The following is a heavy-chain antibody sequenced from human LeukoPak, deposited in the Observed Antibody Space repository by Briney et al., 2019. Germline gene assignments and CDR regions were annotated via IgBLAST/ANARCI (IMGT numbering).Heavy chain of an antibody. CDR1: GGSINSGDSY. J-gene: IGHJ4*02. D-gene: IGHD3-10*01. CDR2: ISYSGSP. CDR3: ARVPYGSGTYYFDF. V-gene: IGHV4-30-4*01. Sequence: SQTLSLTCTVSGGSINSGDSYWSWIRQPPGKSLEWIGYISYSGSPYYNPSLRSRVAISGDTSKNQFSLRLGSVTAADTAVYYCARVPYGSGTYYFDFWGQGILVTVPS.